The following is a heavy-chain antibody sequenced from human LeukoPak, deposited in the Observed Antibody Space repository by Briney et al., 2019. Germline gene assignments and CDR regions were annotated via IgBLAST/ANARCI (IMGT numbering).Heavy chain of an antibody. CDR2: IIPIFGTA. J-gene: IGHJ5*02. CDR3: ARSDIVVVPAAIPRYNWFDP. Sequence: SVKVSCKASGGTFSSYAISWVRQAPGQGLEWMGGIIPIFGTANYAQKFQGRVPITADESTSTAYMELSSLRSEDTAVYYCARSDIVVVPAAIPRYNWFDPWGQGTLVTVSS. V-gene: IGHV1-69*13. D-gene: IGHD2-2*02. CDR1: GGTFSSYA.